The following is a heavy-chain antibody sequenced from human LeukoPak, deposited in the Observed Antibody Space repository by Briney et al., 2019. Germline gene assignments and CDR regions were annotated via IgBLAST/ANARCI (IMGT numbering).Heavy chain of an antibody. Sequence: PGRSLRLSCAASGFTFSSYAMHWVRQAPGKGLEWVAVISYDGSNKYYADSVKGRFTISRDNSKNTLYLQMNSLRAEDTAVYYCAKDSSSWYDLSNFDYWGQGTLVTVSS. CDR2: ISYDGSNK. V-gene: IGHV3-30-3*01. J-gene: IGHJ4*02. D-gene: IGHD6-13*01. CDR1: GFTFSSYA. CDR3: AKDSSSWYDLSNFDY.